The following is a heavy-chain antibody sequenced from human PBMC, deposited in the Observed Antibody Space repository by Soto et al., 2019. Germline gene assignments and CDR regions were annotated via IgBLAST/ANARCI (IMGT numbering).Heavy chain of an antibody. CDR3: AVVRFLDVNWFDP. CDR2: IYYSGST. D-gene: IGHD3-3*01. J-gene: IGHJ5*02. CDR1: GGASGRSSYY. V-gene: IGHV4-39*01. Sequence: WEACSVGCTGWGGASGRSSYYGGCVRPAPGKGLEWIGSIYYSGSTYYNPSLKSRVTISVDTSKNQFSLKLSSVTAADTAVYYCAVVRFLDVNWFDPWGQGTLVTVS.